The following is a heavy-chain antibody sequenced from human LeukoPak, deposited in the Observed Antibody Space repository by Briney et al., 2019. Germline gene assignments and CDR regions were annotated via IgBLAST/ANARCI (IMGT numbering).Heavy chain of an antibody. V-gene: IGHV3-33*01. CDR2: IWPDGSIT. CDR3: ARHTSGWDY. D-gene: IGHD6-19*01. Sequence: PGGSLRLSCAASGFIFSIYGMHWVRQAPGKGLEWVAVIWPDGSITYYADSVKGRFTISRDNYYNTLNLQMNGLRAEDTAVYYCARHTSGWDYWGQGTLVTVSS. J-gene: IGHJ4*02. CDR1: GFIFSIYG.